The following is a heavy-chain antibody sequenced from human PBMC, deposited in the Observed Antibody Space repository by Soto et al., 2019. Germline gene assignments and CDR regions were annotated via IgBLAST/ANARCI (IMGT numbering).Heavy chain of an antibody. D-gene: IGHD3-9*01. CDR2: ISSSSSTI. Sequence: SLRLSCAASGFTFSSYSMNWVRQAPGKGLEWVSYISSSSSTIYYADSVKGRFTISRDNAKNSLYLQMNSLRAEDTAVYYCARVVVSLRYFDRLSLDAFDIWGQGTMVTVSS. V-gene: IGHV3-48*01. CDR1: GFTFSSYS. J-gene: IGHJ3*02. CDR3: ARVVVSLRYFDRLSLDAFDI.